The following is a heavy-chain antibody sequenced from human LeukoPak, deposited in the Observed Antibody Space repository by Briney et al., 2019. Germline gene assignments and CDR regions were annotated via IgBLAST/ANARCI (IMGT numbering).Heavy chain of an antibody. V-gene: IGHV3-23*01. Sequence: GGSLRLSCAASGFIFSTYAMSWVRQAPGKGLEWVSTISGNGRSTYYADSVKGRFTISRDNSKNTLYLQMNSLRVEDTAVYYCAKPPPDSSSWLFDYWGQGALVTVSS. D-gene: IGHD6-13*01. CDR2: ISGNGRST. CDR1: GFIFSTYA. CDR3: AKPPPDSSSWLFDY. J-gene: IGHJ4*02.